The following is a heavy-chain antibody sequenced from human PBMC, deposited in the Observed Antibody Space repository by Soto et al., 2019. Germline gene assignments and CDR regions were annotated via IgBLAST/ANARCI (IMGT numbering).Heavy chain of an antibody. Sequence: ETLSLTCHVSGVSISNYYWTWVRQSPEKGLEWIGYMYYNGNINYNPSLKSRVTISIDTSKNQFSLTLKSVTAADTAVYYCASGGNWFDPWGQGVLVTVS. J-gene: IGHJ5*02. CDR1: GVSISNYY. CDR3: ASGGNWFDP. D-gene: IGHD3-16*01. V-gene: IGHV4-59*01. CDR2: MYYNGNI.